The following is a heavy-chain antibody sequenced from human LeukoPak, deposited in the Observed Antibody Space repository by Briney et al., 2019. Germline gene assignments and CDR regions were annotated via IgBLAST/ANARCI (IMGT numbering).Heavy chain of an antibody. V-gene: IGHV1-2*06. D-gene: IGHD3-22*01. Sequence: ASVKVSCKASGYTFIHYHLHWARQAPGQGLEWMGRINPKSGGTNYAQKFQARVTMTRDTAIRTASLELSSLRSDDTAVYFCVRDIDYYDSSGFGGGYYYYYYMDVWGRGTTVTVSS. CDR2: INPKSGGT. CDR3: VRDIDYYDSSGFGGGYYYYYYMDV. CDR1: GYTFIHYH. J-gene: IGHJ6*03.